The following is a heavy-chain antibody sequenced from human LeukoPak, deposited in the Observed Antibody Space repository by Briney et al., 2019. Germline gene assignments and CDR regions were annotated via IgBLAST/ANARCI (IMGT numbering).Heavy chain of an antibody. CDR1: GXSIRSYF. V-gene: IGHV4-4*07. CDR2: IYTNGST. CDR3: ARDLIAAAGTQAYYYGTDV. Sequence: PSETLSLTCTVSGXSIRSYFWTWIRQPAGKGLEWIGLIYTNGSTNYNPSLKSRVTMSVDMSKNQFSLKLNSVTAADTAVYYCARDLIAAAGTQAYYYGTDVWGQGTTVTVSS. J-gene: IGHJ6*02. D-gene: IGHD6-13*01.